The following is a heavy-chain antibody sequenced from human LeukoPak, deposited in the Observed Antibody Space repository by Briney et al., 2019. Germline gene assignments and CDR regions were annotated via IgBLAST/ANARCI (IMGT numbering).Heavy chain of an antibody. CDR2: ISTDEGST. CDR3: ARDGGSSSFDY. D-gene: IGHD1-26*01. CDR1: GFTFSGYA. V-gene: IGHV3-64*02. Sequence: GGCMRLSCAASGFTFSGYAMHWVRQAPGKGLEYVSAISTDEGSTYYADSVKGRFTISRDNSKNTLYLQMGSLRAEDMAVYYCARDGGSSSFDYWGQGTMVTDYS. J-gene: IGHJ4*02.